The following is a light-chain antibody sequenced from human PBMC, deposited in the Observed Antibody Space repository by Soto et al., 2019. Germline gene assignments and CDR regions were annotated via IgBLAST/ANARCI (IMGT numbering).Light chain of an antibody. J-gene: IGKJ1*01. CDR3: QQYSR. CDR1: QSISSW. Sequence: DIQMTQSPSTLSASVGDRVTITCRASQSISSWLAWYQQKPGKAPKLLIYKASSLESGVPSRFIGSGSGTDFTLTISSLQPDDFATYYCQQYSRFGQGTKVEIK. V-gene: IGKV1-5*03. CDR2: KAS.